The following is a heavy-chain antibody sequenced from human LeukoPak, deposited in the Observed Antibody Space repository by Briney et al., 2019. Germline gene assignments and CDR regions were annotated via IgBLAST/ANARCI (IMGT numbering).Heavy chain of an antibody. J-gene: IGHJ4*02. CDR2: IIPILGIA. Sequence: SVKVSCKASGGTFSSYAISWVRQAPGQGLEWVGRIIPILGIANYAQKFQGRVTITADKSTSTAYMELSSLRSEDTAVYYCARAVDYYDSSGYFYYFDYWGQGTLVTVSS. CDR1: GGTFSSYA. D-gene: IGHD3-22*01. CDR3: ARAVDYYDSSGYFYYFDY. V-gene: IGHV1-69*04.